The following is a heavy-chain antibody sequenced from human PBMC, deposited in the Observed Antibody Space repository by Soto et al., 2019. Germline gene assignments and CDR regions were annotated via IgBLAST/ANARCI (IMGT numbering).Heavy chain of an antibody. CDR2: ISAYNGNT. CDR1: GYTFTSYG. J-gene: IGHJ4*02. V-gene: IGHV1-18*04. Sequence: GASVKVSCKASGYTFTSYGISWVRQAPGQGLEWMEWISAYNGNTNYAQKLQGRVTMTTDTSTSTAYMELRSLRSDDTAVYYCARDYYDSSGYYYSPTYYFDYWGQVTLVTVPS. CDR3: ARDYYDSSGYYYSPTYYFDY. D-gene: IGHD3-22*01.